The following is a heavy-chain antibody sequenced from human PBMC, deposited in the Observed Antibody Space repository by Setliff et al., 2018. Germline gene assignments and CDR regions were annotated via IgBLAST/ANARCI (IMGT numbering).Heavy chain of an antibody. CDR1: GGSISSNSHY. CDR3: ARHGLHCTNGICPPPFDP. CDR2: IRYSGST. D-gene: IGHD2-8*01. J-gene: IGHJ5*02. V-gene: IGHV4-39*01. Sequence: SETLSLTCTVSGGSISSNSHYWGWIRQPPGKGLEWIGSIRYSGSTYYNPSLESRVTISVDTSKNQFSLKMTSVTAADTAVYYCARHGLHCTNGICPPPFDPWGQGTLVTVSS.